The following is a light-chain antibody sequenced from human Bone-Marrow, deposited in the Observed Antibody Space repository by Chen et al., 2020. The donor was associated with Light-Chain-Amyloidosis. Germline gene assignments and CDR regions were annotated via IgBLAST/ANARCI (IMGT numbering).Light chain of an antibody. Sequence: NFMLTQPHSVSESPGKTVIISRTRSSGSIATNYVQWYQQRPGSSPTTVIYEDDQRPSGVPDRFSGSINRSSNSASLTISGLKTEDEADYYCQSYQGSSQGVFGGGTKLTVL. V-gene: IGLV6-57*01. CDR2: EDD. CDR3: QSYQGSSQGV. J-gene: IGLJ3*02. CDR1: SGSIATNY.